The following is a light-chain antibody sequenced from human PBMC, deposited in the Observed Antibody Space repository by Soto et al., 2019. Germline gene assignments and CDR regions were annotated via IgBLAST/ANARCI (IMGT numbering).Light chain of an antibody. Sequence: DIQMTQSPSSLSASVGDRVTITCRASQTIDRHLNWYQQKPGKAPKLLIYGASSLQSGVPSGFSGSGSGTDLTLTITSLQPEDFATYYCQQGYNTPRTFGQGTKLEMK. CDR2: GAS. J-gene: IGKJ1*01. CDR3: QQGYNTPRT. V-gene: IGKV1-39*01. CDR1: QTIDRH.